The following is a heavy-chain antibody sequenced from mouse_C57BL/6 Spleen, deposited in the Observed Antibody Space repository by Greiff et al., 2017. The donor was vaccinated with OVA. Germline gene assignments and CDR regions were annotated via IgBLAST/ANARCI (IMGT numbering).Heavy chain of an antibody. V-gene: IGHV3-6*01. Sequence: EVKVEESGPGLVKPSQSLSLTCSVTGYSITSGYYWNWIRQFPGNKLEWMGYISYDGSNNYNPSLKNRISITRDTSKNQFFLKLNSVTTEDTATYYCARDSNYVDYWGQGTTLTVSS. CDR2: ISYDGSN. D-gene: IGHD1-1*01. CDR3: ARDSNYVDY. J-gene: IGHJ2*01. CDR1: GYSITSGYY.